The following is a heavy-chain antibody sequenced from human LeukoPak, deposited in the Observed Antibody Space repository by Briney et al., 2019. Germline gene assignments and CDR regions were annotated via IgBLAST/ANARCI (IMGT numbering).Heavy chain of an antibody. J-gene: IGHJ4*02. CDR3: AREPPMTTVTTLDY. CDR2: INPNSGGT. D-gene: IGHD4-11*01. Sequence: ASVKVSCKASGYTFTGYYMHWMRQAPGQGLEWMGWINPNSGGTNYAQKFQGRVTMTRDTSISTAYMELSRPRSDDTAVYYCAREPPMTTVTTLDYWGQGTLVTVSS. CDR1: GYTFTGYY. V-gene: IGHV1-2*02.